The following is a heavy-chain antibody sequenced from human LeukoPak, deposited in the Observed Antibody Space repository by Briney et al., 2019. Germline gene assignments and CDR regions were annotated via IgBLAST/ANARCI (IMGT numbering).Heavy chain of an antibody. V-gene: IGHV3-74*01. D-gene: IGHD1-26*01. J-gene: IGHJ4*02. CDR3: VRDLGGRSGH. CDR1: GFIYNRYG. Sequence: PGGSLRLSCAASGFIYNRYGMHWVRQAPGKGLVWVSRINEDGSTTNYADSVKGRSTIFRDNAKNTLYLQMNSLRAEDTAVYYCVRDLGGRSGHWGQGTLVTVSS. CDR2: INEDGSTT.